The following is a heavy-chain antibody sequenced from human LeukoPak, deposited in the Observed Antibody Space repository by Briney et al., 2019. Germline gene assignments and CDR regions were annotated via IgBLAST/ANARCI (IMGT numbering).Heavy chain of an antibody. Sequence: ASVKVSCKASGYTFTGYYMHWVRQAHGQGLEWMGWINPNSGGTNYAQKFQGWVTMTRDTSTSTAYMELRSLRSDDTAVYYCARDLVTEKDAFDIWGQGTLVTVSS. V-gene: IGHV1-2*04. D-gene: IGHD2-21*02. J-gene: IGHJ3*02. CDR2: INPNSGGT. CDR3: ARDLVTEKDAFDI. CDR1: GYTFTGYY.